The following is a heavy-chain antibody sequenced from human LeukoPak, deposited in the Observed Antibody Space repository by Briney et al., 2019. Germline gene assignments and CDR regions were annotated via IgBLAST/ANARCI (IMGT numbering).Heavy chain of an antibody. CDR1: GFTFSSYG. V-gene: IGHV3-30*18. CDR3: AKASYSGSYYEFAYFDY. Sequence: RGSLRLSCAASGFTFSSYGMHWVRQAPGKGLEWVAVISYDGSNKYYADPVKGRFTISRDNSKNTLYLQMNSLRAEDTAVYYCAKASYSGSYYEFAYFDYWGQGTLVTVSS. CDR2: ISYDGSNK. D-gene: IGHD1-26*01. J-gene: IGHJ4*02.